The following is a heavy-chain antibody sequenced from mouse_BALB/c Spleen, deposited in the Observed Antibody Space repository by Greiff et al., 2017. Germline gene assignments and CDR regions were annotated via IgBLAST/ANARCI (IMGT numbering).Heavy chain of an antibody. D-gene: IGHD4-1*01. J-gene: IGHJ3*01. Sequence: QVQLQQSGPELVKPGASVRISCKASGYTFTSYYIHWVKQRPGQGLEWIGWIYPGNVNTKYNEKFKGKATLTADKSSSTAYMQLSSLTSEDSAVYFCARGKTGFAYWGQGTLVTVSA. CDR3: ARGKTGFAY. CDR1: GYTFTSYY. V-gene: IGHV1S56*01. CDR2: IYPGNVNT.